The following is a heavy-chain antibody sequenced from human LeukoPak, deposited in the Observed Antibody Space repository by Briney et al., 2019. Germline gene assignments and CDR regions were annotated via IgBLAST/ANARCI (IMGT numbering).Heavy chain of an antibody. CDR3: ARGPGFDSSGYLNWFDP. J-gene: IGHJ5*02. CDR1: GGSISSYY. D-gene: IGHD3-22*01. Sequence: SETLSLTCTVSGGSISSYYWSWIRQPPGKGLEWIACISYSGSTKYNPSLKSRVTISVDTSKNQLSLKLSSVTAADTAVYYCARGPGFDSSGYLNWFDPWGQGTLVTVSS. CDR2: ISYSGST. V-gene: IGHV4-59*01.